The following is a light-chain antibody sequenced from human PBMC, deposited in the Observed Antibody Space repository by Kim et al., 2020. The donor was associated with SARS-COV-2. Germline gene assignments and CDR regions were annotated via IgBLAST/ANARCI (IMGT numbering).Light chain of an antibody. Sequence: ALGPTVKIACQGDSRRSYYASWYRQNPGQAPVLVVYGKNNRSSGIPDRVSGSSSGNTASLTITGAQAEDEADYDCNSRDSSGNHLVFGGGTQLTVL. CDR3: NSRDSSGNHLV. V-gene: IGLV3-19*01. CDR2: GKN. J-gene: IGLJ3*02. CDR1: SRRSYY.